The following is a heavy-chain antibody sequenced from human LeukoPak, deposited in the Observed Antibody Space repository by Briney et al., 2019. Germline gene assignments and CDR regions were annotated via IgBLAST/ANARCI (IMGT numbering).Heavy chain of an antibody. D-gene: IGHD2-2*01. Sequence: RPGGSLRLSCAASGFTFSSYAMSWVRQAPGKGLGWVSAISGSGGSTYYADSVKGRFTISRDNSKNTLYLQMNSLRAEDTAVYYCAKNSGSSTSWPHYGMDVWGQGTTVTVSS. CDR3: AKNSGSSTSWPHYGMDV. V-gene: IGHV3-23*01. CDR1: GFTFSSYA. CDR2: ISGSGGST. J-gene: IGHJ6*02.